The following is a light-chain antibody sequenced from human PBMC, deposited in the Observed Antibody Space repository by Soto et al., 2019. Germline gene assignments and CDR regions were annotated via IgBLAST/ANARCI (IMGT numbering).Light chain of an antibody. CDR2: DVS. Sequence: QSVLTQPASVSGSPGQSLTISCTGTSSDIGGYDFVSWYQQHPGKAPKLMIYDVSNRPSGVSNRFSGSKSGNTASLTISGLHAEDEADYYCRSYTIHSILVFGSGTKVTVL. V-gene: IGLV2-14*03. CDR3: RSYTIHSILV. CDR1: SSDIGGYDF. J-gene: IGLJ6*01.